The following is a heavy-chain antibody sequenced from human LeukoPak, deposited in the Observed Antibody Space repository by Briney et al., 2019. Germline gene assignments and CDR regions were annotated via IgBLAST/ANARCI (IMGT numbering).Heavy chain of an antibody. J-gene: IGHJ3*02. V-gene: IGHV4-59*08. Sequence: PSETLSLTCTVSGGSISPYYWSWIRQPPGKGLEWIGVYHVGTTDYNPSLKSRVTISVDRSKNQMSLKLSSVTAADTAVYYCARCLGFLIGSSWYPDAFDIWGQGTMVTVSS. D-gene: IGHD6-13*01. CDR3: ARCLGFLIGSSWYPDAFDI. CDR2: VYHVGTT. CDR1: GGSISPYY.